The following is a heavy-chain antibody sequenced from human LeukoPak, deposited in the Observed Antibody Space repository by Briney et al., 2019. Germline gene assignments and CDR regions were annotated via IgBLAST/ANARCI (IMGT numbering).Heavy chain of an antibody. D-gene: IGHD6-13*01. Sequence: PGGSLRLSCAWSGFSFSSYGMHWVRQAPGKGLEWMAFIRSDGSNKYYADSVKGRFTISRDNSKNTLYLQMNSLRAEDTAVYYCARVGALSSSWLLYWGQGTLVTVSS. J-gene: IGHJ4*02. CDR3: ARVGALSSSWLLY. CDR2: IRSDGSNK. V-gene: IGHV3-30*02. CDR1: GFSFSSYG.